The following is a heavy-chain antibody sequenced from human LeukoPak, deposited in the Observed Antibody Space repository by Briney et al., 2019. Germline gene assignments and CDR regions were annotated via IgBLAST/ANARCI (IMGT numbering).Heavy chain of an antibody. D-gene: IGHD4-11*01. CDR1: GFDFSNYW. J-gene: IGHJ4*02. CDR3: AINYGG. CDR2: IKQDGSEK. V-gene: IGHV3-7*03. Sequence: GGSLRLSCAASGFDFSNYWIYWVRQAPGKGLEWVANIKQDGSEKYYVDSVRGRFTISRDNAKNSLSLQMNSLRAEDTAVYYWAINYGGGGKEPLVTVPS.